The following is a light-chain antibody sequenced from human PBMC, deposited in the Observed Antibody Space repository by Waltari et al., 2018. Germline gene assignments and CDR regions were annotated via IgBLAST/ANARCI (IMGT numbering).Light chain of an antibody. V-gene: IGKV3-15*01. Sequence: EIVMTQSPATLSVSPGDRATLSCRASQRVSSHLAWYQQTPGQAPRLLIYGAYTRAPGIPARLSGSGCKKEFTLTISSLQSKEFAVYYCQQYNNWPPTWTFGQGTKVEIK. CDR2: GAY. J-gene: IGKJ1*01. CDR3: QQYNNWPPTWT. CDR1: QRVSSH.